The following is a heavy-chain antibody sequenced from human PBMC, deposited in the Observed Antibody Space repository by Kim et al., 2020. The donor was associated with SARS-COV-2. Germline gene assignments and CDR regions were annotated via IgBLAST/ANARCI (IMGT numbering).Heavy chain of an antibody. V-gene: IGHV3-7*03. D-gene: IGHD2-2*01. CDR1: GFTFSSYW. Sequence: GGSLRLSCAASGFTFSSYWMSWVRQAPGKGLEWVANIKQDGSEKYYVDSVKGRFTISRDNAKNSLYLQMNSLRAEDTAVYYCARGGAPSYAYYYGMDVWGQGTTVTVSS. CDR3: ARGGAPSYAYYYGMDV. J-gene: IGHJ6*02. CDR2: IKQDGSEK.